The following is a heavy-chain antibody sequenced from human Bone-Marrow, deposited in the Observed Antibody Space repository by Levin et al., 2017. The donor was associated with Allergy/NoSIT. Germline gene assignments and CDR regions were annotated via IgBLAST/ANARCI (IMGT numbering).Heavy chain of an antibody. J-gene: IGHJ4*02. D-gene: IGHD2-15*01. V-gene: IGHV3-53*01. CDR1: GFTVSSNY. Sequence: GGSLRLSCAASGFTVSSNYMSWVRQAPGTGLEWVSVIYSGGSTYYADSVKGRFTISRDNSKNTLYLQMNSLRAEDTAVYYCARVRCSGGSCYSGWGWGSFDYWGQGTLVTVSS. CDR2: IYSGGST. CDR3: ARVRCSGGSCYSGWGWGSFDY.